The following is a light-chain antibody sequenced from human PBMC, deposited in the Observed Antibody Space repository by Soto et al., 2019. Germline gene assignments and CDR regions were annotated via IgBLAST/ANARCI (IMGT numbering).Light chain of an antibody. CDR3: QQYDNSPYT. J-gene: IGKJ2*01. CDR2: GAS. Sequence: EIVLTQSPGTLSLSPGEGVTLSCRASQTVSSNYLAWYQQKPGQAPRLLIYGASSRATVIPDRFSGSGSETAFTLSISRLEPEDCAVYYCQQYDNSPYTFGQGTKLEIK. CDR1: QTVSSNY. V-gene: IGKV3-20*01.